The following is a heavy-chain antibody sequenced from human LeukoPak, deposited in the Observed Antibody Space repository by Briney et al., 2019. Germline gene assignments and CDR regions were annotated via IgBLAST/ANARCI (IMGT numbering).Heavy chain of an antibody. V-gene: IGHV4-59*12. CDR2: IYYSGST. J-gene: IGHJ3*02. D-gene: IGHD2-2*01. CDR1: GGSLSSYY. CDR3: ARDVSSTSQIPFDI. Sequence: SETLSLTCTVSGGSLSSYYWSWIRQPPGKGLEWIGYIYYSGSTYYNPSLKSRVTISVDTSKNQFSLKLTSVTAADTAVYHCARDVSSTSQIPFDIWGQGTMVTVSS.